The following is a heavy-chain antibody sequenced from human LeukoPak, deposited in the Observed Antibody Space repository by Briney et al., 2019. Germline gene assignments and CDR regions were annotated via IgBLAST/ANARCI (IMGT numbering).Heavy chain of an antibody. V-gene: IGHV1-18*01. CDR3: ARVRGYYDSSGPRDY. Sequence: ASVRVSCKASGYTFTSYGISWVRQAPGQGLEWMGWISAYNGNTNYAQKLQGRVTVTTDTSTSTAYMELRSLRSDDTAVYYCARVRGYYDSSGPRDYWGPGTLVTVSS. CDR2: ISAYNGNT. J-gene: IGHJ4*01. CDR1: GYTFTSYG. D-gene: IGHD3-22*01.